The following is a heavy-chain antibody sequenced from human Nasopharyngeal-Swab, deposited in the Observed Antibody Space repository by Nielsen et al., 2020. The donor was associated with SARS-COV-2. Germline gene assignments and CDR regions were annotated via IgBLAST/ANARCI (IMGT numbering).Heavy chain of an antibody. CDR1: GFTFDDYA. CDR2: INWNGAGT. D-gene: IGHD2-2*03. Sequence: GESLKISCAAPGFTFDDYAMTWVRQAPGKGLEWVSGINWNGAGTGYADSVKGRFTISRDNAKNSLYLQMNSLRAEDTALYHCARSPGYYYYYGMDVWGQGTTVTVSS. J-gene: IGHJ6*02. V-gene: IGHV3-20*01. CDR3: ARSPGYYYYYGMDV.